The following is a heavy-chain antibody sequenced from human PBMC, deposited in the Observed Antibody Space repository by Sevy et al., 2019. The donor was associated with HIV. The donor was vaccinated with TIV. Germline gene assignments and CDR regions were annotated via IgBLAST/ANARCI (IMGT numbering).Heavy chain of an antibody. CDR1: GFAFSSYW. Sequence: GGSLRLSCAASGFAFSSYWMTWVRQAPGKRLEWVANIKQDGSEKYCVDSVKGRFTISRDNAKTSLYLQMNSLRAEDTAVYYCARDPQRYFDYWGQGTLVTVSS. J-gene: IGHJ4*02. CDR3: ARDPQRYFDY. CDR2: IKQDGSEK. V-gene: IGHV3-7*01.